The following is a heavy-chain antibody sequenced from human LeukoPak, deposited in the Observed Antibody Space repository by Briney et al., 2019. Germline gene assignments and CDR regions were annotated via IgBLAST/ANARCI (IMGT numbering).Heavy chain of an antibody. Sequence: SETLSLTCTVSGGSISSYYWSWIRQPPGKGPEWIGYIYYSESTYYNPSLKSRVTISVDTSKNQFSLRLRSVTAADTAVYYCARATSGDFEIDYWGQGTLVTVSS. V-gene: IGHV4-59*12. D-gene: IGHD4-17*01. CDR2: IYYSEST. CDR1: GGSISSYY. CDR3: ARATSGDFEIDY. J-gene: IGHJ4*02.